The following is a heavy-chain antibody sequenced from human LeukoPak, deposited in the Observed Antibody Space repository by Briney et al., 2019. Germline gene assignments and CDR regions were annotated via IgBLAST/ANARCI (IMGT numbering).Heavy chain of an antibody. D-gene: IGHD6-19*01. V-gene: IGHV3-23*01. Sequence: GSLRLXCAASXFTFSSYAMSWVRQARGKGLEWVSGISGSGGSTHYAHSVTGPFTISRANSQNPLYLQVNSLRAEDTALYYCAKDRSIAVASTPAFEYWGQGTLVTVSS. CDR1: XFTFSSYA. CDR2: ISGSGGST. J-gene: IGHJ4*02. CDR3: AKDRSIAVASTPAFEY.